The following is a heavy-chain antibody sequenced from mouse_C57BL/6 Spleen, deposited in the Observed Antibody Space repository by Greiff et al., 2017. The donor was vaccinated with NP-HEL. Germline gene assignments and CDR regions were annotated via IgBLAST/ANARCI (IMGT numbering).Heavy chain of an antibody. J-gene: IGHJ4*01. Sequence: QVQLQQSGPGLVQPSQSLSITCTVSGFSLTSYGVHWVRQSPGTGLEWLGVIWSGGSTDYNAAFISRLSIRKDKSKSQVFCKMSSLQAEDTAIYYCARWNDYDGYAMDYWGQGTSVTVSS. CDR1: GFSLTSYG. CDR2: IWSGGST. D-gene: IGHD2-4*01. CDR3: ARWNDYDGYAMDY. V-gene: IGHV2-2*01.